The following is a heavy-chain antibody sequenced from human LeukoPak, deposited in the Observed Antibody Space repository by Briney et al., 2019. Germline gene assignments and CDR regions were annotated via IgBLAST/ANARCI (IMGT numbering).Heavy chain of an antibody. D-gene: IGHD5-24*01. J-gene: IGHJ4*02. CDR3: ANARRDGYNWAAFDY. CDR1: GGTFSTYA. Sequence: GASVKVSCMASGGTFSTYAISWVRQAPGQGLEWMGGIIPAFATTNDAQKFQDRVTITADESTSTAYMELRSLRSEDTAVYYCANARRDGYNWAAFDYWGQGTLVTVSS. CDR2: IIPAFATT. V-gene: IGHV1-69*13.